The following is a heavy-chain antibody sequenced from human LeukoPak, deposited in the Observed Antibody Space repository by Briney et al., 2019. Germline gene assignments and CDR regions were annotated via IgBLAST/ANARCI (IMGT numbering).Heavy chain of an antibody. J-gene: IGHJ5*01. V-gene: IGHV4-39*01. CDR3: ARGFSALVGSGNWFDS. CDR2: LYYTGSA. D-gene: IGHD2-15*01. Sequence: PSETLSLTCTASGGSISSSDHFWGWIRQSPGKGLEWIGSLYYTGSAYYSPSLKSRVTILVDTSKNQFSLRLTSVTAADTDVYYCARGFSALVGSGNWFDSWGQGTLVTVSS. CDR1: GGSISSSDHF.